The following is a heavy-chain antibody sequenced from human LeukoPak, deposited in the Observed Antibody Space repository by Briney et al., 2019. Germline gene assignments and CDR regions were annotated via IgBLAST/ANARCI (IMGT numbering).Heavy chain of an antibody. CDR2: IIPIFGTA. D-gene: IGHD6-6*01. J-gene: IGHJ4*02. CDR3: ARRHSSNAYYFDY. Sequence: SVKVSCKASGGTFSSYAISWVRQAPGQGLEWMGGIIPIFGTANYAQKFQGRVTITADESTSTAYMELSSLRSEDTAVYYCARRHSSNAYYFDYWGQGTPVTVSS. V-gene: IGHV1-69*13. CDR1: GGTFSSYA.